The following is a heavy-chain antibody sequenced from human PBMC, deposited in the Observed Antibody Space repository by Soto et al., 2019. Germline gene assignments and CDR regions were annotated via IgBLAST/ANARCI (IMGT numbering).Heavy chain of an antibody. V-gene: IGHV5-10-1*01. CDR1: EYSFTSYW. J-gene: IGHJ6*02. CDR3: ARRSGIAAAGLIYGMDV. D-gene: IGHD6-13*01. Sequence: GESLKISCKGSEYSFTSYWISWVRQMPGKGLEWMGRIDPSDSYTNYSPSFQGHVTISADKSISTAYLQWSSLKASDTAMYYCARRSGIAAAGLIYGMDVWGQGTTVTVSS. CDR2: IDPSDSYT.